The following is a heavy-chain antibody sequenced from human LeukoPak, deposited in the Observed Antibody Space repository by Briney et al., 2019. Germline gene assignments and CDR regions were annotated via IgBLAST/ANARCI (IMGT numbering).Heavy chain of an antibody. J-gene: IGHJ5*02. CDR3: ARGISVPAAITGWFDP. CDR1: GGSISSYY. V-gene: IGHV4-4*07. Sequence: SETLSLTCTVSGGSISSYYWSWIRQPAGKGLEWIGRIYTSGSTNYNPSLKSRVTMSVDTSKNQFSLKLSFVTAADTAVYYCARGISVPAAITGWFDPWGQGTLVTVSS. D-gene: IGHD2-2*02. CDR2: IYTSGST.